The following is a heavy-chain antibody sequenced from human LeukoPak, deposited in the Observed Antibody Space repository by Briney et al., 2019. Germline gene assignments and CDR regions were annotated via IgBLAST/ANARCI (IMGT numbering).Heavy chain of an antibody. CDR2: ISSSGSYI. CDR3: ARGSGVQVWSSLDY. D-gene: IGHD5-18*01. J-gene: IGHJ4*02. CDR1: GLTFSTYS. V-gene: IGHV3-21*01. Sequence: PGGCLRLSCAASGLTFSTYSINWVRQAPRKGLEWVSSISSSGSYIYYADSVKGRFTISRDNAKNSLNLQKNSLRAEDTAVYYCARGSGVQVWSSLDYWGQGTLVTVSS.